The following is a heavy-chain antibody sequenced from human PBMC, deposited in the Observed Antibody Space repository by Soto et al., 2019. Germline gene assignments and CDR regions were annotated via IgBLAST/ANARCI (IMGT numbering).Heavy chain of an antibody. V-gene: IGHV5-10-1*01. CDR3: ARRIYDSDTGPNFQYYFDS. CDR2: IDPSDSQT. CDR1: GYSFAGYW. J-gene: IGHJ4*02. Sequence: SGESLKISCKGSGYSFAGYWITWVRQKPGKGLEWMGRIDPSDSQTYYSPSFRGHVTISATKSITTVFLQWSSLRASDTAMYYCARRIYDSDTGPNFQYYFDSWGQGTPVTVSS. D-gene: IGHD3-22*01.